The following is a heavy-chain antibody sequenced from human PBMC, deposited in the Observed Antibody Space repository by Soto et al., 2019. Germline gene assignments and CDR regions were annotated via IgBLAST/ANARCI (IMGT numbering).Heavy chain of an antibody. V-gene: IGHV3-23*01. CDR3: AKVPYYDFWSGYSYGMDV. CDR2: ISGSGGST. J-gene: IGHJ6*02. Sequence: PGGSLSLSCAASGFTFSSYAMSWVRQAPGKGLEWVSAISGSGGSTYYADSVKGRFTISRDNSKNTLYLQMNSLRAEDTAVYYCAKVPYYDFWSGYSYGMDVWGQGTTVTVS. D-gene: IGHD3-3*01. CDR1: GFTFSSYA.